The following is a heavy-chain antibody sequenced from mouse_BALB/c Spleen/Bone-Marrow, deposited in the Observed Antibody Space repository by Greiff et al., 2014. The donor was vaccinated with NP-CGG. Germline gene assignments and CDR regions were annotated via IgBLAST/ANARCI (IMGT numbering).Heavy chain of an antibody. V-gene: IGHV5-6-3*01. D-gene: IGHD2-14*01. CDR3: ARNRYDWFAY. Sequence: VQLKESGGVLVQPGGFLKLSCAASGFTFSSYDMSWVRPTPDKRLELVATINTNGGTTYYPDSVKGRFTISRDNAKSTLYLQMSSLKSADTAIYYCARNRYDWFAYWGQGTLVTVSA. CDR1: GFTFSSYD. J-gene: IGHJ3*01. CDR2: INTNGGTT.